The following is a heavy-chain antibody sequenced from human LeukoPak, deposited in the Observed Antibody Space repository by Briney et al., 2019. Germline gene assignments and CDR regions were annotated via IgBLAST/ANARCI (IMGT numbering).Heavy chain of an antibody. CDR1: GFTFSSYG. CDR2: IWYDGSNK. CDR3: AKDLKPSYSSGCLDY. D-gene: IGHD6-19*01. Sequence: GGSLRLSCAASGFTFSSYGMHWVRQAPGKGLEWVAVIWYDGSNKYYGDSVKGRFTISRDNSKNTLYLRMNSLRAEDTAVYYCAKDLKPSYSSGCLDYWGQGTLVTVSS. V-gene: IGHV3-33*06. J-gene: IGHJ4*02.